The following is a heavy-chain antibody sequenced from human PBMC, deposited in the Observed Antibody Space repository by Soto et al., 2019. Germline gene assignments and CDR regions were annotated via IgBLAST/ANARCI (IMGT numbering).Heavy chain of an antibody. CDR2: ISGSGGST. V-gene: IGHV3-23*01. Sequence: GGSLRLSCAASGFTFSSYAMSWVRQAPGKGLEWVSAISGSGGSTYYADSVKGRFTISRDNSKNTLYLQMNSLRAEDTAVYYCAKGGIPVVGCSSTSCYSTPSYFDYWGQGTLVTVSS. CDR1: GFTFSSYA. CDR3: AKGGIPVVGCSSTSCYSTPSYFDY. D-gene: IGHD2-2*01. J-gene: IGHJ4*02.